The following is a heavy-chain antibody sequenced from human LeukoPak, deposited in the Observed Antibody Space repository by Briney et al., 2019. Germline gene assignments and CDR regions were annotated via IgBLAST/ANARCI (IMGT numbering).Heavy chain of an antibody. CDR1: GFSLSTTGVA. Sequence: AGPTLVNPTQTLTLTCTSSGFSLSTTGVAVAWIRQPPGKALEWLAVTYWNNDKSYSPSLKSRLTITKDTSKNQVVLIMANMDPVDTGTYYCAHKGRGSGSYTMWGQGTLVTVSS. D-gene: IGHD3-10*01. CDR2: TYWNNDK. J-gene: IGHJ4*02. CDR3: AHKGRGSGSYTM. V-gene: IGHV2-5*01.